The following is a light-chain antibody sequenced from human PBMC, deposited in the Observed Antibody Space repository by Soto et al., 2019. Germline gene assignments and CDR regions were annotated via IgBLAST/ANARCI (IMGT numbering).Light chain of an antibody. CDR1: QSVSSSY. V-gene: IGKV3-20*01. J-gene: IGKJ1*01. Sequence: EIVLTQSAGTLSLSPGERATLSCRASQSVSSSYLAWYQQKPGQAPRLLIYGASSRATGIPDSFSGSGSGTDFPLTISRLEPEDFAVYYCQQYGSSRWTFGQGTKVEI. CDR2: GAS. CDR3: QQYGSSRWT.